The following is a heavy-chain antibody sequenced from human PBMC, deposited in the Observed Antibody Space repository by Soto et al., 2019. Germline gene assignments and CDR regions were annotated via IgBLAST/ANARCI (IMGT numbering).Heavy chain of an antibody. CDR1: GFTFDDYG. J-gene: IGHJ4*02. Sequence: GGSLRLSCAASGFTFDDYGMSWVRQAPGKGLEWVSGINWNGGSTGYADSVKGRFTISRDNAKNSLYLQMNSLRAEDTALYHCARGGLTTEPSDYWGQGTLVTVSS. D-gene: IGHD4-17*01. CDR2: INWNGGST. V-gene: IGHV3-20*01. CDR3: ARGGLTTEPSDY.